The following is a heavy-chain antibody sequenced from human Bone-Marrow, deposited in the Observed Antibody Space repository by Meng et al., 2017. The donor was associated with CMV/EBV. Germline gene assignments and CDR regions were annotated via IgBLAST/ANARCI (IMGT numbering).Heavy chain of an antibody. CDR1: GFSFSRYW. CDR2: TNEDGTIT. CDR3: TRDIGGVGAY. Sequence: GSLKISCAASGFSFSRYWMHWVRQVPGKGLVWVSRTNEDGTITNYADSVKGRFTISRDNAKNTMYLQMNSLKVEDTAIYYCTRDIGGVGAYCGQGTLVTVSS. J-gene: IGHJ4*02. D-gene: IGHD3-3*01. V-gene: IGHV3-74*01.